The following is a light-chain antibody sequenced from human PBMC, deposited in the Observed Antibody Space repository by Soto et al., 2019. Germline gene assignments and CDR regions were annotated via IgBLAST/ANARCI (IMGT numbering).Light chain of an antibody. V-gene: IGKV1-5*01. CDR2: DAS. J-gene: IGKJ4*01. CDR3: QQYNSYSPLT. Sequence: DIQMTQSPSTLSASVGDRVTITCRASQSISSWLAWYQQKPGKAPKLLIYDASSLESGVPSRFSGSGSGTEFTLTSSSLQPDDFATYYCQQYNSYSPLTFGGGTQVEIK. CDR1: QSISSW.